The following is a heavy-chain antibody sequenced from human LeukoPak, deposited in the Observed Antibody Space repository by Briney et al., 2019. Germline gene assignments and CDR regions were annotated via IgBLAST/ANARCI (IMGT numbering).Heavy chain of an antibody. V-gene: IGHV3-49*03. CDR2: IRSKAYGGTT. CDR1: GLTFGDYA. D-gene: IGHD1-7*01. Sequence: GGSLRLSCTASGLTFGDYAMSWFRQAPGKGLEWVGFIRSKAYGGTTEYAASVKGRFTISRDDSKSIAHLQMNSLKTEDTAVYYCSRVAVVWNFLSDYWGQGTLVTVS. CDR3: SRVAVVWNFLSDY. J-gene: IGHJ4*02.